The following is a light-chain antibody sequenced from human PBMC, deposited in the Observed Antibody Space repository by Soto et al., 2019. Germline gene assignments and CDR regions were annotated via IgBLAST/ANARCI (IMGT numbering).Light chain of an antibody. CDR1: QSLNRN. CDR3: QHYHDWPPAFT. Sequence: EILMTQSPATLSVSPGERATLSCRASQSLNRNLAWYQQKPGQAPRLIIYGASTRASGIPARFSGGGSGTAFTLTISSMQSADFALYYCQHYHDWPPAFTFGPGTKVDL. J-gene: IGKJ3*01. CDR2: GAS. V-gene: IGKV3D-15*01.